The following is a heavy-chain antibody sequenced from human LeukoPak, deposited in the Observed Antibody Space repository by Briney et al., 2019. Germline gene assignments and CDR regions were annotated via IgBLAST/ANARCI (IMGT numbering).Heavy chain of an antibody. CDR1: GGTFSSYA. D-gene: IGHD3-22*01. Sequence: SVKVSCKASGGTFSSYAVSWVRQAPGQGLEWMGGIIPIFGTANYAQKFQGRVTITADESTSTAYMELSSLRSEDTAVYYCARRHYYDSSGYYYVPWFDPWGQGTLVTVSS. CDR2: IIPIFGTA. V-gene: IGHV1-69*01. CDR3: ARRHYYDSSGYYYVPWFDP. J-gene: IGHJ5*02.